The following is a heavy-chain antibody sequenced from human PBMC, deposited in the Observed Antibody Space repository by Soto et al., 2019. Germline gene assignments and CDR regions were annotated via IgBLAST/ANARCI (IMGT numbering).Heavy chain of an antibody. J-gene: IGHJ6*03. D-gene: IGHD2-21*01. CDR1: GVSISSYY. CDR2: IYYSGST. Sequence: SETLSLTCTVSGVSISSYYWSWIRQPPGKGLEWIGYIYYSGSTNYNPSLKSRVTISVDTSKNQFSLKLSSVTAADTAVYYCARLDFHYYYMDVWGKGTTVTVSS. CDR3: ARLDFHYYYMDV. V-gene: IGHV4-59*08.